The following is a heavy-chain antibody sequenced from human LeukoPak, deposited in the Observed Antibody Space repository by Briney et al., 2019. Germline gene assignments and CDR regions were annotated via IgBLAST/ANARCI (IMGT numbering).Heavy chain of an antibody. CDR3: VTLVATNDY. CDR1: GYTFTGHY. Sequence: GASVKVSCKASGYTFTGHYMHWVRQAPGQGLEWMGRINPNSGGTNYAQKFQGRVTMTRDTSISTAYMELSRLRSDDTAVYYCVTLVATNDYWGQGTLVTVSS. CDR2: INPNSGGT. J-gene: IGHJ4*02. V-gene: IGHV1-2*06. D-gene: IGHD1-26*01.